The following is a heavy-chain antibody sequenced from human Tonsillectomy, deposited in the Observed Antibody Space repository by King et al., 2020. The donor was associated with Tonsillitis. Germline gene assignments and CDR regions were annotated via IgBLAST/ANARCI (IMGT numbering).Heavy chain of an antibody. CDR3: ARLGTYYDFWSGYYTSEDAFDI. J-gene: IGHJ3*02. CDR2: IYYSGST. V-gene: IGHV4-39*01. CDR1: GGSISSSSYY. Sequence: LQLQESGPGLVKPSETLSLTCTVSGGSISSSSYYWGWIRQPPGKGLEWIGSIYYSGSTYYNPSLKSRVTISVDTSKNQFSLKLSSVTAADTAVYYCARLGTYYDFWSGYYTSEDAFDIWGQGTMVTVSS. D-gene: IGHD3-3*01.